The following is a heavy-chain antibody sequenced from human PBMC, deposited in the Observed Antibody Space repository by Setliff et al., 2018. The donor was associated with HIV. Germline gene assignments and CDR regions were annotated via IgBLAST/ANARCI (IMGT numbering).Heavy chain of an antibody. CDR2: INNQW. V-gene: IGHV3-74*01. Sequence: PGGSLRLSCGASGFSFGNHWMYWVRQAPGKGLVWVSRINNQWYADSVKGRFTISRDNSKNTLHLELNNLRPEDTAVYYCARDGGGYNYGSVRYFDYWSQGTLVTVSS. J-gene: IGHJ4*02. CDR3: ARDGGGYNYGSVRYFDY. D-gene: IGHD5-18*01. CDR1: GFSFGNHW.